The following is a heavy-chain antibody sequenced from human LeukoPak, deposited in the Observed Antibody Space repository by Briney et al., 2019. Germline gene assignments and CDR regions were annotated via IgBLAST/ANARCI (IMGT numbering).Heavy chain of an antibody. V-gene: IGHV3-23*01. CDR1: GFTVSIYV. CDR2: ISGSDGST. CDR3: VKDDYGSFDY. Sequence: GGSLRLSCAASGFTVSIYVMNWVRQAPGKGLDGVSGISGSDGSTYYADSVKGRFTISRDNSKNTLYLQMNSLRAEDTAVYYCVKDDYGSFDYWGQGTQVTVSS. D-gene: IGHD3-3*01. J-gene: IGHJ4*02.